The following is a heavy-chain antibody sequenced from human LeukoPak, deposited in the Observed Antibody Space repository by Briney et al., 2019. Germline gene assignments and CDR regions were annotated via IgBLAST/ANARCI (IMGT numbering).Heavy chain of an antibody. CDR2: INSDGSST. V-gene: IGHV3-74*01. CDR3: ARGLRATSPPYYYYYGMDV. J-gene: IGHJ6*02. CDR1: GFTFSSYG. Sequence: PGGSLRLSCAASGFTFSSYGMHWVRQAPGKGLVWVSRINSDGSSTSYADSVKGRFTISRDNAKNTLYPQMNSLRAEDTAVYYCARGLRATSPPYYYYYGMDVWGQGTTVTVSS. D-gene: IGHD3-16*01.